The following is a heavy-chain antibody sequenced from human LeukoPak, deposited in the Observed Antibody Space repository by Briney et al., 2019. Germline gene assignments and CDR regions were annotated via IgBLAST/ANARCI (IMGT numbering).Heavy chain of an antibody. J-gene: IGHJ3*02. CDR3: ARDRNGGWSGGAFDI. V-gene: IGHV4-34*01. D-gene: IGHD6-19*01. Sequence: SETPSLTCAVYGGSFSGYYWSWIRQPPGKGLEWIGEINHSGSTNYNPSLKSRVTISVDTSKNQFSLKLSSVTAADTAVYYCARDRNGGWSGGAFDIWGQGTMVTVSS. CDR2: INHSGST. CDR1: GGSFSGYY.